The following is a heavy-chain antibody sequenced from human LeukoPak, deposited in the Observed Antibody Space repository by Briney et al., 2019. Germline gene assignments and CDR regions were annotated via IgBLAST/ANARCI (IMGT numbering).Heavy chain of an antibody. V-gene: IGHV4-59*01. D-gene: IGHD6-19*01. J-gene: IGHJ4*02. Sequence: SETLSLTCTVSGGSISSYYWSWIRQPPGKGLEWIGYIYYSGSTNYNPSLKSRVTISVDTSKNQFSLKLSSVTAADTAVYYCASIPGIAVAGPFDYWGQGTLVTVSS. CDR1: GGSISSYY. CDR3: ASIPGIAVAGPFDY. CDR2: IYYSGST.